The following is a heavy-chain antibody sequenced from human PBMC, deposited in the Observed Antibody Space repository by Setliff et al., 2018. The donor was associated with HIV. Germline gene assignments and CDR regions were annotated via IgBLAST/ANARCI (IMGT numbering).Heavy chain of an antibody. J-gene: IGHJ3*02. CDR2: IYYSGST. V-gene: IGHV4-59*11. Sequence: PSETLSLTCTVSGGSIRSHYWSWIREPPGKGLEWIGYIYYSGSTNYNPSLKSRVTISVDTSKNQFSLKLSSVTAADTAVYYCARGPRGIAVAGDAFDIWGQGTWSPSPQ. CDR3: ARGPRGIAVAGDAFDI. CDR1: GGSIRSHY. D-gene: IGHD6-19*01.